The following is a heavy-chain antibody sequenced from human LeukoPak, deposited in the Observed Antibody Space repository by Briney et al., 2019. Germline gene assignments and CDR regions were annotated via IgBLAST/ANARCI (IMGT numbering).Heavy chain of an antibody. CDR2: FDPEDGET. D-gene: IGHD2-15*01. CDR1: GYTNTELS. CDR3: ATVNGGSCYY. V-gene: IGHV1-24*01. Sequence: ASEKVSCKVSGYTNTELSMHWVRQAPGKWLEWMGGFDPEDGETIYAQKFQGRVTMTEDTSTDTAYMELSSLRSEDTAVYYCATVNGGSCYYWGQGTLVTVSS. J-gene: IGHJ4*02.